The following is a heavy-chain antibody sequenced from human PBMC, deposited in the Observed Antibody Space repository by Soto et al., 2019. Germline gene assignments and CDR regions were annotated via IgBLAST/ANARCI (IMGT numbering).Heavy chain of an antibody. Sequence: SGTLSLTCAVYGGSFSGYYWSWIRQPPGKGLEWIGEINHSGSTNYNPSLKSRVTISVDTSKNQFSLKLSSVTAADTAVYYCARDRRFITMVRGVIILDYWGQGTLVTVSS. CDR2: INHSGST. V-gene: IGHV4-34*01. J-gene: IGHJ4*02. CDR3: ARDRRFITMVRGVIILDY. CDR1: GGSFSGYY. D-gene: IGHD3-10*01.